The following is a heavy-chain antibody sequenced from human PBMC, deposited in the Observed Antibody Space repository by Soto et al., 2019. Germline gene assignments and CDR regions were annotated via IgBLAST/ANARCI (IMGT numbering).Heavy chain of an antibody. CDR3: ASRFCSSTSCYLAY. CDR1: GGSISSGDYY. Sequence: SETLSLTCTVSGGSISSGDYYWSWIRQPPGKGLEWIGYIYYSGSTYYNPSLKSRVTISVDTSKNQFSLKLSSVTAADTAVYYCASRFCSSTSCYLAYWGQGTLVTVSS. CDR2: IYYSGST. J-gene: IGHJ4*02. V-gene: IGHV4-30-4*01. D-gene: IGHD2-2*01.